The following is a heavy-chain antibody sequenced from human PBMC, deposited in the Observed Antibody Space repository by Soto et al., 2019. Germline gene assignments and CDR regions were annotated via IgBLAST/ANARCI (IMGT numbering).Heavy chain of an antibody. V-gene: IGHV3-48*03. D-gene: IGHD3-3*01. CDR2: ISSSGSTI. J-gene: IGHJ6*02. CDR3: ARNYDFWSGYSPYYGMDV. Sequence: GGSLRLSCAASGFTFSSYEMNWVRQAPGKGLEWVSYISSSGSTIYYADSVKGRFTISRDNAKNSLCLQMNSLRAEDTAVYYCARNYDFWSGYSPYYGMDVWGQGTTVTVSS. CDR1: GFTFSSYE.